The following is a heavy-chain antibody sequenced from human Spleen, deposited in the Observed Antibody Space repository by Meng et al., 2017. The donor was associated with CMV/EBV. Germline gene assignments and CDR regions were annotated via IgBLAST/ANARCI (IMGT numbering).Heavy chain of an antibody. CDR2: IIPFSGTT. CDR1: GGTFRTYG. CDR3: ARGRGRRDNWFDP. D-gene: IGHD2-15*01. J-gene: IGHJ5*02. V-gene: IGHV1-69*05. Sequence: SVKVSCKASGGTFRTYGFNWVRQAPGQGLEWVGGIIPFSGTTNYAQKFQGRVTITTDRSTNTAFMDLSSLRSEDTAVYYCARGRGRRDNWFDPWGQGTLVTVSS.